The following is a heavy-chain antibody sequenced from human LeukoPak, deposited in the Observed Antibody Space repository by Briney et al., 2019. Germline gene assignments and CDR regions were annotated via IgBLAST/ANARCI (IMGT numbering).Heavy chain of an antibody. J-gene: IGHJ4*02. V-gene: IGHV3-30*18. CDR2: ISYDGSNK. CDR1: GFTFSSYG. Sequence: PGRSLRLSCAAYGFTFSSYGMHWVRQAPGKGLEWVAVISYDGSNKYYADSVKGRFTISRDNSKNTLYLQMNSLRAEDTAVYYCAKDRSSSILDYWGQGTLVTVSS. D-gene: IGHD6-13*01. CDR3: AKDRSSSILDY.